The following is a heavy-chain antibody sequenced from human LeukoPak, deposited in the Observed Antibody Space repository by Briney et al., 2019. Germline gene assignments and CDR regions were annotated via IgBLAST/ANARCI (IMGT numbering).Heavy chain of an antibody. D-gene: IGHD2-2*01. J-gene: IGHJ4*02. CDR1: GFTFSSYA. Sequence: PGASLRLSCAASGFTFSSYAMSWVRQAPGKGLEWVANIKQDGSEKYYVDSVKGRCTISRDNAKNSLYLQMNSLRAEDTAVYYCARIYCSTTDCYYDYWGQGTLVTVSS. CDR3: ARIYCSTTDCYYDY. CDR2: IKQDGSEK. V-gene: IGHV3-7*01.